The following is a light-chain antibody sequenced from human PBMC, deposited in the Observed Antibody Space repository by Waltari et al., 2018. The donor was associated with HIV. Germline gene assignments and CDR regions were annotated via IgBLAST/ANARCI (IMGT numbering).Light chain of an antibody. V-gene: IGLV1-44*01. CDR3: AAWDDSLNGYYV. J-gene: IGLJ1*01. CDR2: SNS. CDR1: SSNIGSNT. Sequence: QSVLTQPPSASGTPGQRVTISCSGSSSNIGSNTVNWYQQFPGMAPKLLIYSNSQRRSGVPDRFAGSKSGTSASLASSGLQSEDEGDYYCAAWDDSLNGYYVFGTGTKVTVL.